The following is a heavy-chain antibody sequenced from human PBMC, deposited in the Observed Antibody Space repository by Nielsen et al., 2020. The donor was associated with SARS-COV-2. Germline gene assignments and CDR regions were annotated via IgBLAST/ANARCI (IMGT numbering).Heavy chain of an antibody. CDR2: IVVGSGNT. D-gene: IGHD3-3*01. CDR1: GFTFTSSA. J-gene: IGHJ4*02. CDR3: ARAGFLEWNPFDY. V-gene: IGHV1-58*02. Sequence: SVKVSCKASGFTFTSSAMQWVRQARGQRLEWIGWIVVGSGNTNYAQKFQERVTITRDMSTSTAYMELSSLRSEDTAVYYCARAGFLEWNPFDYWGQGTLVTVSS.